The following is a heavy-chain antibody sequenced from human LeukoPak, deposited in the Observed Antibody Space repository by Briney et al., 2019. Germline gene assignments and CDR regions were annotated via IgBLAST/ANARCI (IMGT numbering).Heavy chain of an antibody. Sequence: ASVKVSCKASGYXFTSYDIHWVRQAPGQGLEWMGIINPSGDSTSYAQKFQGRVTMTRDTSTSTVYMELSSLRSEDTAVYYCASVLYCGADCYSGRYFFDYWGQGTLVTVSS. D-gene: IGHD2-21*02. CDR3: ASVLYCGADCYSGRYFFDY. CDR2: INPSGDST. V-gene: IGHV1-46*01. J-gene: IGHJ4*02. CDR1: GYXFTSYD.